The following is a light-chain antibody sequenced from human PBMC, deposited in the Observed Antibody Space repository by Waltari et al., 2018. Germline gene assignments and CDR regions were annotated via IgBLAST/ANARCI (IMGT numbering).Light chain of an antibody. CDR3: QSYDTSLSVV. CDR1: GSKIGAGFE. CDR2: GST. J-gene: IGLJ3*02. V-gene: IGLV1-40*01. Sequence: QSVLTQAPSMSGAPGQRVTSSCTGSGSKIGAGFEVPWYQQLPRAAPKLLIYGSTSRPLGVPDRFFGSTSGTSASLVIIGLQPEDEAVYYCQSYDTSLSVVFGGGTKLTVL.